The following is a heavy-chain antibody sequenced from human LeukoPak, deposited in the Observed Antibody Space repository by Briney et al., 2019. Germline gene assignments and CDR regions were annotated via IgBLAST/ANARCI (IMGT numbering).Heavy chain of an antibody. CDR2: INANSGGS. CDR1: GYTFTDYY. Sequence: GASVKVSCKASGYTFTDYYMHWVRQAPGQGLEWVGWINANSGGSNYAQKFQGRVTMTRDTSISTAYMELSKLKSDDTAVYYCARMATDGTMNWFDPWGQGTLVTVSS. D-gene: IGHD6-13*01. J-gene: IGHJ5*02. V-gene: IGHV1-2*02. CDR3: ARMATDGTMNWFDP.